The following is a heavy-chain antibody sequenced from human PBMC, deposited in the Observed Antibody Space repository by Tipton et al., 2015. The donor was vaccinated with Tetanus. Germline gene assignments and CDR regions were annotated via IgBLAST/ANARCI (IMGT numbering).Heavy chain of an antibody. J-gene: IGHJ4*02. D-gene: IGHD2-8*01. Sequence: QLVQSGGEVKKPGESLKISCKGSGYIFNNYWIGWGRQKPGKGLEWMGIIYPGDSDTRYSPSFQGQVTISVDKSINTAYLQWSSLKASDTSMFYCARAHCTDGVCNFDFWGQGALVTVAS. CDR3: ARAHCTDGVCNFDF. CDR2: IYPGDSDT. CDR1: GYIFNNYW. V-gene: IGHV5-51*01.